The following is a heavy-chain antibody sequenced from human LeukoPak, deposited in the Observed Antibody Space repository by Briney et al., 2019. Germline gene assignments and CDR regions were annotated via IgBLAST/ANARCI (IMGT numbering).Heavy chain of an antibody. CDR3: AREVYYYGSGSYFNY. J-gene: IGHJ4*02. CDR2: IYTSGST. D-gene: IGHD3-10*01. CDR1: GGSISSYY. Sequence: SETLSLTCTVSGGSISSYYGSWIRQPAGKGLEWIGRIYTSGSTNYNPSLKSRVTMSVDTSKNQFSLKLSSVTAADTAVYYCAREVYYYGSGSYFNYWGQGTLVTVSS. V-gene: IGHV4-4*07.